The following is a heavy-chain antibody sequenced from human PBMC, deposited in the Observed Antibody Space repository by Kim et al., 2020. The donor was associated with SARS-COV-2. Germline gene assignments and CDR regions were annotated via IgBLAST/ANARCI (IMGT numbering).Heavy chain of an antibody. CDR3: AREGGDGSSSGSNWFDP. Sequence: ASVKVSCKASGYTFTSYYMHWVRQAPGQGLEWMGIINPSGGSTSYAQKFQGRVTMTRDTSTSTVYMELSSLRSEDTAVYYCAREGGDGSSSGSNWFDPWGQGTLVTVSS. V-gene: IGHV1-46*01. CDR2: INPSGGST. CDR1: GYTFTSYY. D-gene: IGHD6-6*01. J-gene: IGHJ5*02.